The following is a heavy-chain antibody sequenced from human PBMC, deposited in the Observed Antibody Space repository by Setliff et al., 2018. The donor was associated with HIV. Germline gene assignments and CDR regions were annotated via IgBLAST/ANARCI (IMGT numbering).Heavy chain of an antibody. CDR3: ATGYCSSPSCFDFDY. V-gene: IGHV1-24*01. CDR2: FDPEDDET. Sequence: GASVKVSCKVSGYTLTQLSMHWVRQAPGKGLEWMGGFDPEDDETIYAQKFQGRVTMTEDTSTDTAYMELSSLRSEDTAVYYCATGYCSSPSCFDFDYWGQGTLVTVSS. J-gene: IGHJ4*02. CDR1: GYTLTQLS. D-gene: IGHD2-2*01.